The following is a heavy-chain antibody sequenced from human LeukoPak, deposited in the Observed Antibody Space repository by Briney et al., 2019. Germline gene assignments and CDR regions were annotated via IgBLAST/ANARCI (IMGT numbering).Heavy chain of an antibody. J-gene: IGHJ6*03. CDR1: GGSFSGYY. CDR3: ARERITMVRGVAKGDYYYYYYMDV. V-gene: IGHV4-34*01. CDR2: INHSGST. Sequence: SETLSLTCAVYGGSFSGYYWSWIRQPPGKGLEWIGEINHSGSTNYNPSLKSRVTISVDTSKNRFSLKLSSVTAADTAVYYCARERITMVRGVAKGDYYYYYYMDVWGKGTTVTISS. D-gene: IGHD3-10*01.